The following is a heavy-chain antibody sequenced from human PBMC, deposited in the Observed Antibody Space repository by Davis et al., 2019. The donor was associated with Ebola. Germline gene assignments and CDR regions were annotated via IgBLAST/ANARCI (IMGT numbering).Heavy chain of an antibody. V-gene: IGHV3-53*01. D-gene: IGHD6-13*01. CDR1: GFTVSSNY. J-gene: IGHJ4*02. CDR3: AKFSRAGDSV. Sequence: GESLKISCEASGFTVSSNYITWVRQAPGKGLEWVSIIYGDGTTYYADSVGGRFTISRDTARNTLYLQMNSLRVEDTAVYYCAKFSRAGDSVWGQGTLVTVSS. CDR2: IYGDGTT.